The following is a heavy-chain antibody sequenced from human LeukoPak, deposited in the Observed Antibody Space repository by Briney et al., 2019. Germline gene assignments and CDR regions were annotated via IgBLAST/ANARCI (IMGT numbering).Heavy chain of an antibody. V-gene: IGHV4-59*01. Sequence: SETLSLTCTVSGGSISSYYWNWIRQPPGKGLEWIGYIYYSGSTNYNPSLKSRVTISVDTSKNQFSLKLSSVTAADTAVYYCARDTGYGDAFDIWGQGTMVTVSS. D-gene: IGHD5-12*01. J-gene: IGHJ3*02. CDR1: GGSISSYY. CDR3: ARDTGYGDAFDI. CDR2: IYYSGST.